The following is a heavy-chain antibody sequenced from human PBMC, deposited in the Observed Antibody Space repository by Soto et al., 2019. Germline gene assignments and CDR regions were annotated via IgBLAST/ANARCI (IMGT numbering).Heavy chain of an antibody. CDR2: IIPFLGVT. V-gene: IGHV1-69*08. D-gene: IGHD3-10*01. Sequence: QVQLVQSGAEVKKPGSSVKVSCKASGGTFSPYTVNWVRQAPGQGLEWMGRIIPFLGVTNYAQKFQARVTLTADTSTTTAYMELSGLSFEATAVYYCARDWESKVSEWSFGAFWGRGTLVTFSS. CDR1: GGTFSPYT. CDR3: ARDWESKVSEWSFGAF. J-gene: IGHJ4*02.